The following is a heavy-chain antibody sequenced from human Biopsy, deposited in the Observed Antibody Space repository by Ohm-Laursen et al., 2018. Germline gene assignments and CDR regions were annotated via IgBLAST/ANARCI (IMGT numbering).Heavy chain of an antibody. CDR1: GGSMTGYE. J-gene: IGHJ3*02. Sequence: PETLSLTCSVSGGSMTGYEWSWIRLAPGKGLEWIGYIYYSGGTKYNPSLASRVTFSVDMSKSQFSLKLYSVTAADTAVYYCARVEAGTYDALDIWGQGALVAVSA. CDR3: ARVEAGTYDALDI. V-gene: IGHV4-59*01. D-gene: IGHD1-26*01. CDR2: IYYSGGT.